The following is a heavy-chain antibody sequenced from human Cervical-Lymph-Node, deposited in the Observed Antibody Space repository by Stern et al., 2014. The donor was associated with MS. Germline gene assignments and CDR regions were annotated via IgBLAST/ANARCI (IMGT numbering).Heavy chain of an antibody. D-gene: IGHD3-22*01. V-gene: IGHV1-58*01. J-gene: IGHJ3*02. CDR2: IVVGSGNT. Sequence: QMQLVQSGPEVKKPGTSVKVSCKASGFTFTNSAVQWVRQARGQRLEWIGWIVVGSGNTNYAQKFQERVTITRDMSTSTAYMELSSLRSEDTAVYYCAADRYYYDSSAYYDGDDAFDIWGQGTMVSVSS. CDR3: AADRYYYDSSAYYDGDDAFDI. CDR1: GFTFTNSA.